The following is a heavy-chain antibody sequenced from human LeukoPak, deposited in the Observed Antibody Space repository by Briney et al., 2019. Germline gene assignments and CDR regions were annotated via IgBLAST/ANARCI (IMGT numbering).Heavy chain of an antibody. CDR2: ITWNGGST. CDR1: GFTFDDYG. V-gene: IGHV3-20*04. D-gene: IGHD6-19*01. J-gene: IGHJ4*02. Sequence: GGSLRLSCAASGFTFDDYGLIWVRQVPGKGLEWVSYITWNGGSTAYADSVKGRFTISRDNAKNSLYLQMNSLRAEDVALYYCTRSTGWYNYFDYWGQGALVTVSS. CDR3: TRSTGWYNYFDY.